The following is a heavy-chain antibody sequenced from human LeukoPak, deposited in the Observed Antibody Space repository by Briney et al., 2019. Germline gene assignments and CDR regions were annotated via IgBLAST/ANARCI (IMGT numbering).Heavy chain of an antibody. D-gene: IGHD2-21*02. J-gene: IGHJ4*02. CDR2: ISGSGGST. CDR3: ASHCGGDCYSPRFDY. V-gene: IGHV3-23*01. CDR1: GFTFSGYA. Sequence: GGSLRLSCAASGFTFSGYAMSWVRQAPGKGLEWVSAISGSGGSTYYADSVKGRFTISRDNSKNTLYLQMNSLRAEDTAVYYCASHCGGDCYSPRFDYWGQGTLVTVSS.